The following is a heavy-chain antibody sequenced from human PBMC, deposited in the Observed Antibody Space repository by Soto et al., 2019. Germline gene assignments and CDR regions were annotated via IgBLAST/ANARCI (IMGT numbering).Heavy chain of an antibody. CDR2: INHSGST. Sequence: SETLSLTCAVYGGSFSGYYWSWIRQPPGKGLEWIGEINHSGSTNYNPSLKSRVTISVDTSKNQFSLKLSSVTAADTAVYYCARTIAAALGGYYGMDVWGQGTTVTVSS. CDR1: GGSFSGYY. V-gene: IGHV4-34*01. J-gene: IGHJ6*02. D-gene: IGHD6-13*01. CDR3: ARTIAAALGGYYGMDV.